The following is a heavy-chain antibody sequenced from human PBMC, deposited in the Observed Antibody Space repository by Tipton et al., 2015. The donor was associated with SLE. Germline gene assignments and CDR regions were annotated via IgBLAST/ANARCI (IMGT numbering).Heavy chain of an antibody. J-gene: IGHJ6*02. V-gene: IGHV4-38-2*02. CDR3: ARHVDPTDYYYYAVDV. CDR1: GYSIRSGNY. Sequence: TLSLTCTVSGYSIRSGNYWGWIRQPPGKRLEWIGSIYHSGSTYYTPSLESRVTISVDSSKNQFFLNLTSVTAADTAVYYCARHVDPTDYYYYAVDVWGQGTTVTVSS. CDR2: IYHSGST.